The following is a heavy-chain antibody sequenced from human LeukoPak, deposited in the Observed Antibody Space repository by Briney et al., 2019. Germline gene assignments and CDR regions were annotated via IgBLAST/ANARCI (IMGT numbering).Heavy chain of an antibody. D-gene: IGHD6-19*01. CDR3: ARDWGAVAGTGRPNYYYYGMDV. V-gene: IGHV3-7*01. CDR1: GSTFTKYW. J-gene: IGHJ6*02. CDR2: IKQDGSDK. Sequence: GGSLRLSCAASGSTFTKYWMTWVRQAPGKGLEWVGNIKQDGSDKNYMDSVKGRFTISRDNTKNSVYLQMSSLRAEDTAVYYCARDWGAVAGTGRPNYYYYGMDVWGQGTTVTVSS.